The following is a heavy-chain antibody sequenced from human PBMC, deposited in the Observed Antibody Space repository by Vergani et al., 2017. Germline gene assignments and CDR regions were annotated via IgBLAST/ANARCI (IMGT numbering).Heavy chain of an antibody. CDR2: IYTSGST. Sequence: QVQLQESGPGLVKPSQTLSLTCTVSGDSISSGSYYWSWIRQPAGKGLEWIGRIYTSGSTYYNPSLKSRVTISVDTSKNQFSLKLSSVTAADTAVYYCARAYCGGDCYPWYYYYGMDVWGQXP. J-gene: IGHJ6*02. CDR1: GDSISSGSYY. CDR3: ARAYCGGDCYPWYYYYGMDV. D-gene: IGHD2-21*02. V-gene: IGHV4-61*02.